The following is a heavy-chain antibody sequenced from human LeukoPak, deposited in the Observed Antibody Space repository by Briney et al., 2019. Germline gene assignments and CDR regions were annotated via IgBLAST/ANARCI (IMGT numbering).Heavy chain of an antibody. D-gene: IGHD3-16*01. V-gene: IGHV3-30-3*01. CDR2: ISYDGSNK. J-gene: IGHJ4*02. CDR1: GFTFSSYA. Sequence: GRSLRLSCAASGFTFSSYAMHWVRQAPGKGLEWVAVISYDGSNKYYADSVKGRFTISRDNSKNTLYLQMNSLRAEDTAVYYCARSWGETFDYWGQGTLVTVSS. CDR3: ARSWGETFDY.